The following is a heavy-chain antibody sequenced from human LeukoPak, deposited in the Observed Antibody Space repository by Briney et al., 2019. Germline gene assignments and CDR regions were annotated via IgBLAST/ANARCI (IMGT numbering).Heavy chain of an antibody. CDR2: IYSSGST. CDR3: ARDNEAAARAYDY. CDR1: GGSFSSYY. Sequence: SETLSLTCAVYGGSFSSYYWSWIRQPAGKGLEWIGRIYSSGSTNYNTSLKSRVTMSVDTSKNQFSLKLSSVTAADTAVYYCARDNEAAARAYDYWGQGTLVTVSS. V-gene: IGHV4-4*07. J-gene: IGHJ4*02. D-gene: IGHD6-13*01.